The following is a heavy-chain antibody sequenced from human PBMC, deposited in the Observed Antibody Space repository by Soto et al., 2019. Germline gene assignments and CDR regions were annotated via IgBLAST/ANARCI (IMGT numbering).Heavy chain of an antibody. CDR2: TYYRSKWYN. D-gene: IGHD6-19*01. J-gene: IGHJ6*02. Sequence: SQTLSLTSAISGDSVSSNTAAWNWIRQSPSRGLEWLGRTYYRSKWYNDYAGSVKSRISINPDTSKNQVSLQLNSVTPEDTAVYFCARGRGSGWNYYGMDVWGQGTTVTVSS. V-gene: IGHV6-1*01. CDR1: GDSVSSNTAA. CDR3: ARGRGSGWNYYGMDV.